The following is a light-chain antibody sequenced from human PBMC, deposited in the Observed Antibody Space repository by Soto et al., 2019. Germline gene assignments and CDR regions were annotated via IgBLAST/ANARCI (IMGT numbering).Light chain of an antibody. CDR2: RTS. CDR1: QSISSN. CDR3: QQYNNWPRAT. Sequence: EIVLTQSPGTLSLSPGERATLSCRAGQSISSNLAWYQQKPGQAPRLLMFRTSSRATGFPARFSGSGSGTEFNLTISSLQSEDFGVYYCQQYNNWPRATFGGGTKVDIK. V-gene: IGKV3-15*01. J-gene: IGKJ4*01.